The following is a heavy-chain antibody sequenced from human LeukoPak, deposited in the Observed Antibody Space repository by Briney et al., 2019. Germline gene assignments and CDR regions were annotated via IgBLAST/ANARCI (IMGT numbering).Heavy chain of an antibody. CDR3: ARAPFSDLPFMITFGGVIPGSYFDY. V-gene: IGHV4-4*07. CDR2: IYTSGST. D-gene: IGHD3-16*02. Sequence: SETLSLTCTVSGGSISSYYWSWIRQPAGKGLEWIGHIYTSGSTNYNPSLKSRVTMSVDTSKNQFSLKLSSVTAADTAVYYCARAPFSDLPFMITFGGVIPGSYFDYWGQGTLVTVSS. CDR1: GGSISSYY. J-gene: IGHJ4*02.